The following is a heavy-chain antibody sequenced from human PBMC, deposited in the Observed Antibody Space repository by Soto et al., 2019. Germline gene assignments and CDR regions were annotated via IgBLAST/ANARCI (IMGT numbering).Heavy chain of an antibody. D-gene: IGHD1-1*01. J-gene: IGHJ6*02. Sequence: GGSLRLSCAASGFTFSSYAMHWVRQAPGKGLEWVAVISYDGSNKYYADSVKGRFTISRDNSKNTLYLQMNSLRAEDTAVYYCARDRNTSGMDVWGQGTTVTVSS. CDR1: GFTFSSYA. CDR3: ARDRNTSGMDV. V-gene: IGHV3-30-3*01. CDR2: ISYDGSNK.